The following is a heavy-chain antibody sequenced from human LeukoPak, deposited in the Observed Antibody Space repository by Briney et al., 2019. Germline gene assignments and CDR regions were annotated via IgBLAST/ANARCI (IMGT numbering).Heavy chain of an antibody. CDR3: TTDSSGYYYYYYGMDV. CDR2: IKSKTDGGTT. J-gene: IGHJ6*02. Sequence: GGSLRLSCAASGFTFSNAWMSWVRQAPGKGRDWVGRIKSKTDGGTTDSAAPVKGRFTISRDDSKSTVYLQMNSLKTEDTAVYYCTTDSSGYYYYYYGMDVWGQGTTVTVSS. V-gene: IGHV3-15*01. D-gene: IGHD3-22*01. CDR1: GFTFSNAW.